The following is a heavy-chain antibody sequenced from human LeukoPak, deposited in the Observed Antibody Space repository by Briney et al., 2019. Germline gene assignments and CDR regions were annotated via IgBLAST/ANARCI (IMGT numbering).Heavy chain of an antibody. V-gene: IGHV4-59*12. CDR2: IYYSGST. CDR1: GGSFSGYY. Sequence: ASETLSLTCTVYGGSFSGYYWSWIRQPPGKGLEWIGYIYYSGSTNYNPSLKSRVTISEDTSKNQFSLKLSSVTAADTAVYYCATSGWTLGGQFDYWGQGTLVTVSS. J-gene: IGHJ4*02. CDR3: ATSGWTLGGQFDY. D-gene: IGHD6-19*01.